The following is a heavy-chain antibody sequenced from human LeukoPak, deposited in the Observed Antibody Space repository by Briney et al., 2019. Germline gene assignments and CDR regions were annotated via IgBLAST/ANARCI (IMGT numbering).Heavy chain of an antibody. CDR2: INPNSGGT. D-gene: IGHD1-26*01. CDR1: GYTFIGYY. CDR3: ARAAGSGVVS. Sequence: ASVKVSFKASGYTFIGYYMHWVRQAPGQGLEWMGWINPNSGGTNYAQKFQGRVTMTRDTSITTAYMELSGLRSDDTAVYFCARAAGSGVVSWGQGTLVTVSS. V-gene: IGHV1-2*02. J-gene: IGHJ5*01.